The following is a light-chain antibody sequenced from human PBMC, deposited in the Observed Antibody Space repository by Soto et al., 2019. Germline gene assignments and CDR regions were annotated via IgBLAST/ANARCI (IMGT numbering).Light chain of an antibody. CDR2: DVS. V-gene: IGKV3-11*01. Sequence: EIVLTQSPATLSLSPGERATLSCRASQSVDNYLAWYQPKPGQAPRLLIYDVSNRATGTPARFSGSGSGTDFTLSISSLEPEYFAVYYCQQRSNRPRFTFGPGTKVDIK. CDR3: QQRSNRPRFT. J-gene: IGKJ3*01. CDR1: QSVDNY.